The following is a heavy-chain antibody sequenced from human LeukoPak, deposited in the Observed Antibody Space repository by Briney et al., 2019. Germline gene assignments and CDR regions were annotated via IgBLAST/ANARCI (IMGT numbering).Heavy chain of an antibody. CDR1: GFTFSSYW. CDR3: ARVQKMATGSAGDY. Sequence: GGSLRLSCAASGFTFSSYWMSWVRQAPGKGLEWVANIKQDGSEKYYVDSVKGRFTISRDKAKNSLYLQMNSLRAEDTAVYYCARVQKMATGSAGDYWGQGTLVTVSS. J-gene: IGHJ4*02. V-gene: IGHV3-7*01. D-gene: IGHD5-24*01. CDR2: IKQDGSEK.